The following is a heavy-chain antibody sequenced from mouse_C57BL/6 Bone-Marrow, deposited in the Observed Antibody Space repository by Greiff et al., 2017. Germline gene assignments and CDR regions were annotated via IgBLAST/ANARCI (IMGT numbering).Heavy chain of an antibody. J-gene: IGHJ2*01. Sequence: VQLQQSGAELVMPGASVKLSCTASGFNIKDDYMHWVKQRPEQGLEWIGWIDPETGDTEYASKFQGTATLTADTSSNTAYLKLSSLTSEDPFVYYCATWVYDYVVRFDYWRQGTTLTVSS. CDR1: GFNIKDDY. CDR3: ATWVYDYVVRFDY. V-gene: IGHV14-4*01. CDR2: IDPETGDT. D-gene: IGHD2-4*01.